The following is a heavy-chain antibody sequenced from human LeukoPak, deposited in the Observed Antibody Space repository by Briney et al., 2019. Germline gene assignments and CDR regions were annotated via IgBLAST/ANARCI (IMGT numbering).Heavy chain of an antibody. D-gene: IGHD3-22*01. CDR3: AKELAGDSSADY. Sequence: PGGSLRLSRAASGFTFSSYAMSWVRQAPGKGLEWVSAISGSGGSTYHADSVKGRFTISRDNSKNTLYLQMNSLRAEDTAVYYCAKELAGDSSADYWGQGTLVTVSS. CDR1: GFTFSSYA. J-gene: IGHJ4*02. V-gene: IGHV3-23*01. CDR2: ISGSGGST.